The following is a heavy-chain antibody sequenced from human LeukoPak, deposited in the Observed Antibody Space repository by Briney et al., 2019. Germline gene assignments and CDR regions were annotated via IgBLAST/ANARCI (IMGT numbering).Heavy chain of an antibody. J-gene: IGHJ4*02. CDR1: GFNFSSYS. D-gene: IGHD5-18*01. CDR3: ARDRPSRRPGMVGEY. CDR2: ISRSSSYI. Sequence: NPGGSLRLSCAASGFNFSSYSMNWVRQALGKGLEWVSSISRSSSYIYYADSVKGRFTISRDNAKNSLYLQMNSLRAEDTAIYYCARDRPSRRPGMVGEYWGQGTLVTVSS. V-gene: IGHV3-21*01.